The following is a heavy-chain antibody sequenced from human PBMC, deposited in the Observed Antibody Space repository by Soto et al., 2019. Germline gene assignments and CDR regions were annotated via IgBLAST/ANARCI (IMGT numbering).Heavy chain of an antibody. Sequence: PGGSLRLSCAASGFTFSSYAMSWVRQAPGKGLEWVSAISGSGGSTYYADSVKGRFTISRDNSKNTLYLQMNSLRAEDTAVYYCAKPYYYDSSGHYPIDYFDYWGQGTLVTVSS. CDR1: GFTFSSYA. CDR2: ISGSGGST. J-gene: IGHJ4*02. CDR3: AKPYYYDSSGHYPIDYFDY. D-gene: IGHD3-22*01. V-gene: IGHV3-23*01.